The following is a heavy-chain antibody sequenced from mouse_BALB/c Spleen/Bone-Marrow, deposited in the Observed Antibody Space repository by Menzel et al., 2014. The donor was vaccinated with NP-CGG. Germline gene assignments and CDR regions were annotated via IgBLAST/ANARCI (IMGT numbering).Heavy chain of an antibody. J-gene: IGHJ4*01. V-gene: IGHV10S3*01. Sequence: EVQVVESGGGLVQPKGSLKLSCAASGFTFNTNAMNWVRQAPGKGLEWVARIRSKSNNYATYYADSVKDRFTISRDDSQSMLYLQMNNLKTEDTAMYYCVRDHHYIAMDYWGQGTSVTVSS. CDR2: IRSKSNNYAT. CDR3: VRDHHYIAMDY. D-gene: IGHD1-2*01. CDR1: GFTFNTNA.